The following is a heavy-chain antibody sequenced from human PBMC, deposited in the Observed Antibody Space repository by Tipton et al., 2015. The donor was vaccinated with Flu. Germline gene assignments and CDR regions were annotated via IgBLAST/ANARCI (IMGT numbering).Heavy chain of an antibody. D-gene: IGHD1-26*01. Sequence: GSLRLSCAASGYTFSTYWMSWVRQAPGKGLEWVANIKQDGSVKYYVDSVKGRFTISRDNAKNSLYLQMNSLRAEDTAVYYCARATYVVGASINYWGQGTLVTVSS. V-gene: IGHV3-7*03. J-gene: IGHJ4*02. CDR1: GYTFSTYW. CDR3: ARATYVVGASINY. CDR2: IKQDGSVK.